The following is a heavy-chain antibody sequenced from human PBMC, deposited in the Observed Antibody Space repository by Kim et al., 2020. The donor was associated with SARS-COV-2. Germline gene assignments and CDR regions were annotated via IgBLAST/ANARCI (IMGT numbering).Heavy chain of an antibody. V-gene: IGHV3-23*01. CDR3: AKDWYYYDSSGYPRDFQP. CDR1: GFTFSSYA. CDR2: ISGSGGST. Sequence: GGSLRLSCAASGFTFSSYAMSWVRQAPGKGLEWVSAISGSGGSTYYADSVKGRFTISRDNSKNTLYLQMNSLRAEDTAVYYCAKDWYYYDSSGYPRDFQPWGQGTLVTVSS. D-gene: IGHD3-22*01. J-gene: IGHJ1*01.